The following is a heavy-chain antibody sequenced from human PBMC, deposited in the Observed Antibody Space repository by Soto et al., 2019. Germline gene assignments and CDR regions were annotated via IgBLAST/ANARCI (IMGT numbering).Heavy chain of an antibody. CDR2: INHSGST. CDR1: GGSFSGYY. D-gene: IGHD3-3*01. J-gene: IGHJ4*02. Sequence: SETLSLTCAVYGGSFSGYYRSWIRQPPGKGLEWIGEINHSGSTNYNPSLKSRVTISVDTSKNQFSLKLSSVTAADTAVYYCARVGAIFGVVIFDYWGQGTLVTVSS. V-gene: IGHV4-34*01. CDR3: ARVGAIFGVVIFDY.